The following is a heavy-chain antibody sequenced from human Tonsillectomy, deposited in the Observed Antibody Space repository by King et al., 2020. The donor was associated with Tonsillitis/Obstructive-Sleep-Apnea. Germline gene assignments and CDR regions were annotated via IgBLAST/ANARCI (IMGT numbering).Heavy chain of an antibody. J-gene: IGHJ3*02. CDR1: GGSISSSNW. CDR2: IYHSGST. CDR3: ARNLLSVTTHGAFDI. Sequence: LQLQESGPGLVKPSGTLSLTCAVSGGSISSSNWWSWVRQPPGKGLEGIGEIYHSGSTNYNPSLKSRVTISVDNSKNQFSLQLSSVTAADTAVYYCARNLLSVTTHGAFDIWGQGTMVTVSS. V-gene: IGHV4-4*02. D-gene: IGHD4-17*01.